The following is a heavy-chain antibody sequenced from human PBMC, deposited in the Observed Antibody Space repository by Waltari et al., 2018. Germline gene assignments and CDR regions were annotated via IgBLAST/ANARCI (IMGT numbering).Heavy chain of an antibody. Sequence: QVQLQESGPGLVKPSQTLSLTCSVSGGSISSGSSYWYWIRQPAGKGLEYSGRIFTSGSTNYNPSLKSRVTISVDTSKNQFSLKLTSVTAADTAVYYCARDLVATTPYYYYGMDVWGQGTTVTDSS. CDR2: IFTSGST. V-gene: IGHV4-61*02. D-gene: IGHD5-12*01. CDR3: ARDLVATTPYYYYGMDV. CDR1: GGSISSGSSY. J-gene: IGHJ6*02.